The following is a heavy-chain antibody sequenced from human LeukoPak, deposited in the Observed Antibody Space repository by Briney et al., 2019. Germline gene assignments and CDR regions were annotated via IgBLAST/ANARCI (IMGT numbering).Heavy chain of an antibody. CDR1: GFTLTSNC. CDR2: IKQDGSKK. J-gene: IGHJ4*02. V-gene: IGHV3-7*01. Sequence: GGSLRLSCAASGFTLTSNCMNWVRQAPGKGLEWVACIKQDGSKKHYVDSVKGRFTISRDNAKNSLYLQMNSLRAEDTAVYYCARDWGWNAAVAGTTYFDYWGQGTLVSVSS. CDR3: ARDWGWNAAVAGTTYFDY. D-gene: IGHD6-19*01.